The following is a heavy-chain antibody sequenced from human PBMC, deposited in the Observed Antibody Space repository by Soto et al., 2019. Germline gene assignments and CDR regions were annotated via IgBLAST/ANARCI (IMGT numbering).Heavy chain of an antibody. Sequence: SETLSLTCTVSGGSVLSGSHYWTWIRQRPGKGLEWIGKIFFSGDTHYNPALKSRLFFSIDTANNQFSLKLPSVTPADTAVYYCARDFWHGSGWYGNWLDPWGQGTLVTVSS. CDR2: IFFSGDT. J-gene: IGHJ5*02. D-gene: IGHD6-19*01. CDR3: ARDFWHGSGWYGNWLDP. V-gene: IGHV4-31*03. CDR1: GGSVLSGSHY.